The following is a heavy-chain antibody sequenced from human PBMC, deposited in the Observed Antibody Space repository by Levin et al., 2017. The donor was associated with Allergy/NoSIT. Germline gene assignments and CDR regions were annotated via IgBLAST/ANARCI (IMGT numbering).Heavy chain of an antibody. CDR3: ARDSRGIIQAWSGAFDV. CDR1: GDSFTRHS. Sequence: ASVKVSCQAPGDSFTRHSISCGRQVPGQGLEWMGRIISLVGTTNDEQKFQGRVTITADESTRTVYMELSGMRSDDTAMYYCARDSRGIIQAWSGAFDVWGQGTMVTVSS. CDR2: IISLVGTT. J-gene: IGHJ3*01. V-gene: IGHV1-69*11. D-gene: IGHD3-10*01.